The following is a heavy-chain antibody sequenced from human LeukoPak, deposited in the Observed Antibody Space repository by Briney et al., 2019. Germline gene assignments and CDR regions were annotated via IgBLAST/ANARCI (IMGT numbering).Heavy chain of an antibody. CDR2: ISSGSTII. V-gene: IGHV3-48*01. D-gene: IGHD3/OR15-3a*01. CDR3: ARDSGLTLFDY. CDR1: GFTFSNYN. J-gene: IGHJ4*02. Sequence: GGSLRLSCAASGFTFSNYNMNWVRQAPGKGLEWVSYISSGSTIIYYADSVKGRFTISRDNAKNPLYLQMNSLRAEDTAVYFCARDSGLTLFDYWGQGTLVTVSS.